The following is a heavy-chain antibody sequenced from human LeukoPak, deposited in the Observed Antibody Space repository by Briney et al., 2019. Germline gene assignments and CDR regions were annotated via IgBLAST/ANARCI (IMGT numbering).Heavy chain of an antibody. V-gene: IGHV3-74*01. CDR3: ASGSLMYYYDSSGRPFDY. D-gene: IGHD3-22*01. J-gene: IGHJ4*02. CDR1: GFTFSSYW. CDR2: INSDGSST. Sequence: PGGSLRLSCAASGFTFSSYWMHWVRQAPGKGLVRVSRINSDGSSTSYADSVKGRFTISRDNAKNTLYLQMNSLRAEDTAVYYCASGSLMYYYDSSGRPFDYWGQGTLVTVSS.